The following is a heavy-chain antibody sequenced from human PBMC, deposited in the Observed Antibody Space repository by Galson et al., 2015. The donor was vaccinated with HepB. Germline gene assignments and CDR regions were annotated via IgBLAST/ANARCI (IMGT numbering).Heavy chain of an antibody. Sequence: SLRLSCAASGFTFSSYAMSWVRQAPGKGLEWVSAISGNGGSTYYANSVKGRFTISRENSKNTLYLQMGSLRPEDMATYYCAREGVTSSFFDYWGQGTLVTVSS. CDR2: ISGNGGST. J-gene: IGHJ4*02. V-gene: IGHV3-64*01. CDR1: GFTFSSYA. D-gene: IGHD3-10*01. CDR3: AREGVTSSFFDY.